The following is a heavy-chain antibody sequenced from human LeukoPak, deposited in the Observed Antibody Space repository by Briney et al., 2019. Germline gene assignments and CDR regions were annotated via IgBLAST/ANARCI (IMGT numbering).Heavy chain of an antibody. CDR2: IYYSGST. CDR3: ARVGSCSGGSCYYRLFDY. Sequence: SETLSLTCTVSGGSISNSDYYWSWIRQHPGKGLEWIGYIYYSGSTYYNPSLKSRVSISVDTSKNQFSLKLSSVTAADTAVYYCARVGSCSGGSCYYRLFDYWGQGTLVTVSS. V-gene: IGHV4-31*03. D-gene: IGHD2-15*01. CDR1: GGSISNSDYY. J-gene: IGHJ4*02.